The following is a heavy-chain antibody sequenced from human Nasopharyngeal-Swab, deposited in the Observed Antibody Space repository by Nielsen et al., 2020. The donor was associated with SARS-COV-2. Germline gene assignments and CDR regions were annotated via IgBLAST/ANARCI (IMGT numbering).Heavy chain of an antibody. CDR1: GYTFTSYA. CDR3: ARCEVVVAAPDY. Sequence: ASVKVSCKASGYTFTSYAMHWVRQAPGQRLEWMGWISAYNGNTNYAQKLQGRVTMTTDTSTSTAYMELRSLRSDDTAVYYCARCEVVVAAPDYWGQGTLVTVSS. D-gene: IGHD2-15*01. J-gene: IGHJ4*02. CDR2: ISAYNGNT. V-gene: IGHV1-18*01.